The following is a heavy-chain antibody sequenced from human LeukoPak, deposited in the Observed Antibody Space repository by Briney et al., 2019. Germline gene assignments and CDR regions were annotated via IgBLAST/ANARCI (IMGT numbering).Heavy chain of an antibody. V-gene: IGHV3-30*02. Sequence: GGSLRLSCAASGFTFNKHGMHWVRQAPGKGLEWFSFIRNDGNDKYYADSVKGRFTISRDNAKNSLYLQMNSLRAEDTAVYYCAGSDTTGYSPGEWDYWYFDLWGRGTLVTVSS. J-gene: IGHJ2*01. CDR3: AGSDTTGYSPGEWDYWYFDL. D-gene: IGHD3-9*01. CDR2: IRNDGNDK. CDR1: GFTFNKHG.